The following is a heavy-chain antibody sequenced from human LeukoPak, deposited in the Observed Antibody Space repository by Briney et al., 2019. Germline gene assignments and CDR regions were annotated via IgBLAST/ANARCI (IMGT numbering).Heavy chain of an antibody. Sequence: GSLRLSCAASGFTFSSYAMSWVRQAPGKGLEWVSAISGSGGSTYYADSVKGRFTISRDNSKNTLYLQMNSLRAEDTAVYYCAKNRGLFYAFDIWGQGTMVTVSS. CDR1: GFTFSSYA. J-gene: IGHJ3*02. CDR2: ISGSGGST. V-gene: IGHV3-23*01. CDR3: AKNRGLFYAFDI. D-gene: IGHD3-10*01.